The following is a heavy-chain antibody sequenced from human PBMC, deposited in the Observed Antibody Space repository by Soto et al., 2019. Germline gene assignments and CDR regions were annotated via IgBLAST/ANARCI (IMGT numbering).Heavy chain of an antibody. V-gene: IGHV3-7*04. Sequence: EVQLVDSGGGLVQPGGSLRLACAGSGFTFSNYWMSWVRQAPGKGLEWVANIKEDGSEIFYVDSVKGRFTISRDNGKNSLYLQMNSLRAEDTAVYYCARDPYDGGSYGAFDIWGQGTMVTVAS. J-gene: IGHJ3*02. CDR1: GFTFSNYW. CDR3: ARDPYDGGSYGAFDI. D-gene: IGHD3-3*01. CDR2: IKEDGSEI.